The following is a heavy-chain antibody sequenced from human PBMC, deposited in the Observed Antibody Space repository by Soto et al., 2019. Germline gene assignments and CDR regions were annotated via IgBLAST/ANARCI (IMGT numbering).Heavy chain of an antibody. CDR2: ISYDGSNK. CDR1: GFTFSSYA. CDR3: ARDKGSGWS. Sequence: QVQLVESGGGVVQPGRSLRLSCAASGFTFSSYAMHWVRQAPGKGLEWVAVISYDGSNKYYADSVKGRFTISRDNSKNTLYLQMNSLRAEDTAVYYCARDKGSGWSWGQGTLVTVSS. D-gene: IGHD6-19*01. J-gene: IGHJ4*02. V-gene: IGHV3-30-3*01.